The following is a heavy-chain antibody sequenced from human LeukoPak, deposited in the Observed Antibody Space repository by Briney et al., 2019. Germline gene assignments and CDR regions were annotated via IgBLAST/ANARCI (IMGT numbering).Heavy chain of an antibody. CDR3: AIQVPRGVVPNWFDP. Sequence: SETLSLTCTVSGGSVSISSYYWGWVRQPPGKGLEWIGSIYYSGSTYYIPSLKSRVTISVDTHKHWLSLKLSSVAPEETREHGCAIQVPRGVVPNWFDPRRRGTLLTVSS. CDR2: IYYSGST. J-gene: IGHJ5*02. D-gene: IGHD3-3*01. V-gene: IGHV4-39*01. CDR1: GGSVSISSYY.